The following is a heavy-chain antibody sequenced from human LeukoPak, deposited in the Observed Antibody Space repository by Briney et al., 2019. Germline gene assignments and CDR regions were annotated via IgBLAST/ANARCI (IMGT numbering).Heavy chain of an antibody. CDR3: ARGRGSSWYYFDS. D-gene: IGHD6-13*01. CDR1: VGSISSYY. CDR2: IYASGST. V-gene: IGHV4-4*07. J-gene: IGHJ4*02. Sequence: SSETLSLTCTVSVGSISSYYWSWVRQPAGKGLEWIGRIYASGSTNYNPSLKGRVTMTVDTSKNQFSLNLSSVTAADTAVYYCARGRGSSWYYFDSWGQGTLVTVSS.